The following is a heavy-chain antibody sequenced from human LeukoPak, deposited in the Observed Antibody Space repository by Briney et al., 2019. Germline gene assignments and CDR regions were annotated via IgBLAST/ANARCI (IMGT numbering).Heavy chain of an antibody. CDR2: FYYSGST. J-gene: IGHJ3*02. CDR1: GGSVSSSSFS. CDR3: ARDGRPFSSGYYHDAFDI. D-gene: IGHD3-22*01. V-gene: IGHV4-61*01. Sequence: SETLSLTCTVSGGSVSSSSFSWSWIRQPPGKGLEWIGYFYYSGSTNYNPSLKSRVAISVDTSKNQFSLKLSSVTAADTAVYYCARDGRPFSSGYYHDAFDIWGQGTMATVSS.